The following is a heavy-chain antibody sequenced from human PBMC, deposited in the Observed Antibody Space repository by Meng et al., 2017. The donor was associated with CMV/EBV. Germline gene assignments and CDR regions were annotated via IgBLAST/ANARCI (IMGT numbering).Heavy chain of an antibody. Sequence: VQLVQAGGGVKKPGASVKVSCKASGYTFTGYYMHWVRQAPGQGLEWMGWINPNSGGTNYAQKFQGRVTMTRDTSISTAYMELSRLRSDDTAVYYCARDGSSSATDLIDYWGQGTLVTVSS. V-gene: IGHV1-2*02. J-gene: IGHJ4*02. CDR3: ARDGSSSATDLIDY. CDR2: INPNSGGT. CDR1: GYTFTGYY. D-gene: IGHD6-6*01.